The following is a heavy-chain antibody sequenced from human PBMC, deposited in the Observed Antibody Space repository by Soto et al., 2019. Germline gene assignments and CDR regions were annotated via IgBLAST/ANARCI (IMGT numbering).Heavy chain of an antibody. CDR2: IYYSGST. J-gene: IGHJ6*03. CDR3: AKMTTVTTGGYYYYYYMDV. D-gene: IGHD4-17*01. Sequence: SETLSLTCTVSGGSISSYYWSWIRQPPGKGLEWIGYIYYSGSTNYNPSLKSRVTISVDTSKNQFSLKLSSVTAADTAVYYCAKMTTVTTGGYYYYYYMDVWGKGTTVTVSS. CDR1: GGSISSYY. V-gene: IGHV4-59*08.